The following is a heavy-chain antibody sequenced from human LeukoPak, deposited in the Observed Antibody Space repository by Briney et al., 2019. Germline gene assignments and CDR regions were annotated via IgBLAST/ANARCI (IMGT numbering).Heavy chain of an antibody. V-gene: IGHV1-2*02. CDR2: INPKSGVT. D-gene: IGHD1-20*01. J-gene: IGHJ3*01. Sequence: ASVKVSCKATQYTFTDYYIHWLRQAPGQGLEWMGWINPKSGVTKYAQKFQGRVTVTRDTSISSAYMELTSLRPDDTAVYHCARDTSRVITVTPNDVFDLWGQGTMVTVSS. CDR3: ARDTSRVITVTPNDVFDL. CDR1: QYTFTDYY.